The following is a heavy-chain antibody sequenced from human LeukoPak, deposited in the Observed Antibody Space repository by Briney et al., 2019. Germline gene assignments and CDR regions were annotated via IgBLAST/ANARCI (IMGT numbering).Heavy chain of an antibody. J-gene: IGHJ3*02. CDR1: GGSFSGYY. V-gene: IGHV4-34*01. CDR2: INHSGST. D-gene: IGHD5-24*01. Sequence: SETLSLTCAVYGGSFSGYYWSWICQPPGKGLEWIGEINHSGSTNYNPSLKSRVTISVDTSKNQFSLKLSSVTAADTAVYYCARDGYKWAAFDIWGQGTMVTVSS. CDR3: ARDGYKWAAFDI.